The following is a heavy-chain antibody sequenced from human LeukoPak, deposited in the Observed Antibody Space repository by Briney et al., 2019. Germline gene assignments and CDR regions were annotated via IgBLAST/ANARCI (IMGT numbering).Heavy chain of an antibody. Sequence: QTGGSLRLSCAASGFTFSSYDMHWVRQATGKGLEWVSAIGTAGDTYYPGSVKGRFTISRDNSKNTLYLQMNSLRAEDTAVYYCAKDPGYCSSTSCYTGDYYFDYWGQGTLVTVSS. CDR3: AKDPGYCSSTSCYTGDYYFDY. V-gene: IGHV3-13*01. CDR1: GFTFSSYD. D-gene: IGHD2-2*02. CDR2: IGTAGDT. J-gene: IGHJ4*02.